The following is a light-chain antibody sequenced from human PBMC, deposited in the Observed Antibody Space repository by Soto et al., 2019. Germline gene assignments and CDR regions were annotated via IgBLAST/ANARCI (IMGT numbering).Light chain of an antibody. V-gene: IGKV3-15*01. J-gene: IGKJ1*01. Sequence: EIVLTQSPGTLSLSPGERATLSCRASESVSSNLAWYQQKPGQAPRLLFYGASTRATDIPARFSGTGSGTDFTLTISSLQPEDFATYFCQQAFSAEWTFGQGTKVDIK. CDR2: GAS. CDR3: QQAFSAEWT. CDR1: ESVSSN.